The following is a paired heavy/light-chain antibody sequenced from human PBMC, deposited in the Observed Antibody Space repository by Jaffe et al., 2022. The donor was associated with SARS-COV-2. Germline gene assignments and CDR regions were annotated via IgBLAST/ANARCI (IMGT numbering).Heavy chain of an antibody. D-gene: IGHD1-26*01. CDR2: IYLSGMM. CDR1: DGSILSGDYY. J-gene: IGHJ4*02. Sequence: QVQLQESGPGLVETSQTLSLTCSISDGSILSGDYYWSWIRQPAGRGLEWVGRIYLSGMMNSNPSLESRVSISLDKFKNQFSLKLTSVTAADTAVYYCAREAYTGTYHDWGQGILVTVSS. V-gene: IGHV4-61*02. CDR3: AREAYTGTYHD.
Light chain of an antibody. CDR2: DVS. CDR3: SSHTRISTYV. J-gene: IGLJ1*01. Sequence: QAALTQPASVSGSPGQSVTISCTGTSSDVGAYNYVSWYQQHPGKAPILLIYDVSDRPSGVSSRFSGSKSGDTASLTISRLQPEDEAEYYCSSHTRISTYVFGTGTKVTVL. V-gene: IGLV2-14*03. CDR1: SSDVGAYNY.